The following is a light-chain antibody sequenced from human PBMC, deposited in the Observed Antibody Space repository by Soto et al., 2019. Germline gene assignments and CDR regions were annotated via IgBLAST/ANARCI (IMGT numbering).Light chain of an antibody. J-gene: IGLJ1*01. V-gene: IGLV2-14*01. CDR2: DVS. Sequence: QSALTQPASVSGSPGQSITISCTGTSSDVCGYNYVSWYQQHPGKAPKLMIYDVSNRPSGVSNRFSGSKSGNTASLTISGLQAEDEAHYYCSSYTSSSLYVFGTGTKLTVL. CDR1: SSDVCGYNY. CDR3: SSYTSSSLYV.